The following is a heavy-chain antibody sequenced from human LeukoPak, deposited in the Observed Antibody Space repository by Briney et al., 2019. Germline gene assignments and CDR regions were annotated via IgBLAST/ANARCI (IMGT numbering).Heavy chain of an antibody. V-gene: IGHV1-46*01. Sequence: ASVTVSCKASGYTCTSYYIVWVRQPPGQGLEWVGRIDPSGGSKSYAQKFQGRVTITRGTSTSTVYMELSSLISEDTVVYYCARNSGCGFDYWGQGTLVTVSS. D-gene: IGHD2-21*01. CDR3: ARNSGCGFDY. CDR1: GYTCTSYY. CDR2: IDPSGGSK. J-gene: IGHJ4*02.